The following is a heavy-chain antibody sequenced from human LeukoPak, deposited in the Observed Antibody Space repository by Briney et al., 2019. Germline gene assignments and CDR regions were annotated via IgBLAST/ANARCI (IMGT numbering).Heavy chain of an antibody. CDR1: GYTFTGHY. CDR3: ARDFTRHYYDSSGLPDY. V-gene: IGHV1-2*02. D-gene: IGHD3-22*01. J-gene: IGHJ4*02. CDR2: INPNSGGT. Sequence: ASVKVSCKASGYTFTGHYMHWVRQAPGQGLEWMGWINPNSGGTNYAQKFQGRVTMTRDTSISTAYMELSRLRSDDTAVYYCARDFTRHYYDSSGLPDYWGQGTLVTVSS.